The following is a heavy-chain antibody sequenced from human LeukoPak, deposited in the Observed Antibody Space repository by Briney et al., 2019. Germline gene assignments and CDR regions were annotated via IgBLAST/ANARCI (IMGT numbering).Heavy chain of an antibody. D-gene: IGHD3-10*01. CDR1: GGSISSSSYF. Sequence: KASETLSLTCTVSGGSISSSSYFWGWIRQPPGKGLEWIGNLYYTGNTYYNPSLKSRVTISVDTSKNQFSLKLSSVTAADTAVYYCARVCYGSGSSIFYYFDYWGQGTLVTVSS. V-gene: IGHV4-39*07. J-gene: IGHJ4*02. CDR3: ARVCYGSGSSIFYYFDY. CDR2: LYYTGNT.